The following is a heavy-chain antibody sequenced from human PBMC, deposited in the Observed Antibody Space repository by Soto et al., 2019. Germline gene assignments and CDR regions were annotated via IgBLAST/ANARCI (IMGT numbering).Heavy chain of an antibody. Sequence: QVQRVQSGAEVKKPGASVKVSCKASGYTFTSYDINWVRQATGQGLEWMGWMNPNSGNTGYAQKFQGRVTMTRNTSISTAYMELSSLRSEDTAVYYCARGSKGSSWYAYWFDPWGQGTLVTVSS. CDR1: GYTFTSYD. CDR2: MNPNSGNT. CDR3: ARGSKGSSWYAYWFDP. J-gene: IGHJ5*02. D-gene: IGHD6-13*01. V-gene: IGHV1-8*01.